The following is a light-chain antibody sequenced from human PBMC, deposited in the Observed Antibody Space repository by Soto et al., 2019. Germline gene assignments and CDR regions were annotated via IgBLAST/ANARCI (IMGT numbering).Light chain of an antibody. CDR1: QSVSSN. CDR3: QQYNNWRT. V-gene: IGKV3-15*01. J-gene: IGKJ1*01. Sequence: EIVMTQSPATLSVSPGERATLSCRASQSVSSNLAWYQQTPGQAPRLLIYGASTRATGIPDRFSGSGSGTDFTLTISRLEPEYFAVYYCQQYNNWRTFGQGTKVDIK. CDR2: GAS.